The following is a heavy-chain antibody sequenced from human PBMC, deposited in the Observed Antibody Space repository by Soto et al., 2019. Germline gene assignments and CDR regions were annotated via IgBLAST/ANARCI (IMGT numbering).Heavy chain of an antibody. CDR3: ARDHRGGTDAFDI. Sequence: QVQLVQSGAEVKKPGASVKVSCKASGYTFTSFGISWVRQAPGQGLEWMGWISAYNGNTNYAENLQGRVTMTTDTSTSTAYIELRSLRSDDTAVYYCARDHRGGTDAFDICVQGTMVTVA. CDR1: GYTFTSFG. J-gene: IGHJ3*02. V-gene: IGHV1-18*01. D-gene: IGHD2-15*01. CDR2: ISAYNGNT.